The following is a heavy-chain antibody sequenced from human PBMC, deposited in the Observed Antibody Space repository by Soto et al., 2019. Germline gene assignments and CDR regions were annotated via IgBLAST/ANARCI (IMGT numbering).Heavy chain of an antibody. CDR2: IIPIFGTA. CDR1: GGTFSSYA. J-gene: IGHJ3*02. CDR3: ARATLAYWGGDCSYEAFDI. D-gene: IGHD2-21*02. V-gene: IGHV1-69*13. Sequence: SVKVSCKASGGTFSSYAISWVRQAPGQGLEWMGGIIPIFGTANYAQKFQGRVTITADESTSTAYMELSSLRSEDTAVYYCARATLAYWGGDCSYEAFDIWGQGTMATVSS.